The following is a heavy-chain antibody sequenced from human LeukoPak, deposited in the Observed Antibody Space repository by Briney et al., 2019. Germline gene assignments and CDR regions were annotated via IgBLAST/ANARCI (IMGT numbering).Heavy chain of an antibody. V-gene: IGHV4-34*01. J-gene: IGHJ4*02. D-gene: IGHD3-22*01. CDR1: GGSFSGYY. CDR2: INHSGST. CDR3: ARDFHYYDSSGSSFDY. Sequence: SETLSLTCAVYGGSFSGYYWSWIRQPPGKGLEWIGEINHSGSTNYNPSLKSRVTISVDTSKNQFSLQLNSVTPEDTAVYYCARDFHYYDSSGSSFDYWGQGTLVTVSS.